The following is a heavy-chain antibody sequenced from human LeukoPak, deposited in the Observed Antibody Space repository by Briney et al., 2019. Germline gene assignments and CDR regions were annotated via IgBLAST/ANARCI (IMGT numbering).Heavy chain of an antibody. CDR3: ARGRLGGAIGY. Sequence: GASVKVSCKASGYTFTSYYMHWVRQAPGQGLEWMGIINPSGGSTGYAQKFQGRVTMTRDMSTSTVYMELSSLRSEDTAVYYCARGRLGGAIGYWGQGTPVTVSS. D-gene: IGHD2-2*02. CDR1: GYTFTSYY. CDR2: INPSGGST. J-gene: IGHJ4*02. V-gene: IGHV1-46*01.